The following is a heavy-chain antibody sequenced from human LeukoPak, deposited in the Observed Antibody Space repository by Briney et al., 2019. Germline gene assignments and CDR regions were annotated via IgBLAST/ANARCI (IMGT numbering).Heavy chain of an antibody. CDR3: ARDSTGDWYFDL. CDR2: ISGSGGST. CDR1: GFTFSSYA. V-gene: IGHV3-23*01. J-gene: IGHJ2*01. D-gene: IGHD4-17*01. Sequence: GGSLRLSCAASGFTFSSYAMSWVRQAPGKGLEWVSAISGSGGSTYYADSVKGRFTISRDNAKNSLYLQMNSLRAEDTAVYYCARDSTGDWYFDLWGRGTLVTVSS.